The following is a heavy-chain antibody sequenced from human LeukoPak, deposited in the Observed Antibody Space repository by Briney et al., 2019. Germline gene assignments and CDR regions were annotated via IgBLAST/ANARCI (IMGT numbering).Heavy chain of an antibody. J-gene: IGHJ5*02. CDR2: ISYSGST. V-gene: IGHV4-59*01. CDR3: ARASSGWSS. Sequence: SETLSVTCTDPVGSICKFYWTWIRQPPGKGLEWIGYISYSGSTNYNPCLKSRVSISVDTSKNQFSLKLSSVTAADTAVYYCARASSGWSSWGQGTLVTVSS. CDR1: VGSICKFY. D-gene: IGHD6-19*01.